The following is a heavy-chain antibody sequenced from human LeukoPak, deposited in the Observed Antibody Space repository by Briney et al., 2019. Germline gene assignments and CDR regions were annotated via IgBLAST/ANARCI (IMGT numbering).Heavy chain of an antibody. V-gene: IGHV3-23*01. D-gene: IGHD1-14*01. CDR2: MSSGGYSE. J-gene: IGHJ4*02. CDR1: GSTFSSYA. Sequence: GGSLRLSWAAPGSTFSSYAMSWVRQAPGKGLEWVSVMSSGGYSEYYSDSVRGRFTISRDNSKDTLYLQMNSLTAEDTAVYYCGKDKVGGGGYNDYWGQGILVTVSS. CDR3: GKDKVGGGGYNDY.